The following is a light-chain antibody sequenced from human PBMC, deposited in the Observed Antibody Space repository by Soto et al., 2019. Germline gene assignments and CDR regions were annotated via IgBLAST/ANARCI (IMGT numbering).Light chain of an antibody. CDR1: NSNIGANS. CDR2: DDD. V-gene: IGLV1-51*01. Sequence: QSVLTQPPSVSAAPGQKVTISCSGSNSNIGANSVSWYQHLPGTAPKVVIYDDDKRPSGIPDRFSGSKSGTSATLDITGLQIGDEADYYYGTWHSTLSVEWVFGGGTKLTVL. CDR3: GTWHSTLSVEWV. J-gene: IGLJ3*02.